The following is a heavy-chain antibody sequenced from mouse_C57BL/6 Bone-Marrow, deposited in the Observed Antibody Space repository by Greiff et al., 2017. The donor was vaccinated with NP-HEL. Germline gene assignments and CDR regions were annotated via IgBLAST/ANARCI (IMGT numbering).Heavy chain of an antibody. Sequence: QVQLQQPGAELVKPGASVKLSCKASGYTFTSYWMQWVKQRPGQGLEWIGEIDPSDSYTNYNQKFKGKATLTVDTSSSTAYLQLSSLTSEGSAVYYCARSFGYGSSYPYWYFDVWGTGTTVTVSS. CDR2: IDPSDSYT. V-gene: IGHV1-50*01. D-gene: IGHD1-1*01. CDR3: ARSFGYGSSYPYWYFDV. J-gene: IGHJ1*03. CDR1: GYTFTSYW.